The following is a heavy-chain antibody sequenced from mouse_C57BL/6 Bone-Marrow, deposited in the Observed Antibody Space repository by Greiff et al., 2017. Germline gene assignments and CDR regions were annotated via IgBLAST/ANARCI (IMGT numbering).Heavy chain of an antibody. CDR3: ARLEVDGSSGGLFFGV. V-gene: IGHV1-85*01. Sequence: QVQLQQSGPELVKPGASVKLSCKASGYTFTSYDINWVKQRPGQGLEWIGWIYPRDGSTKYNEKFKGKATLTVDTSSSTAYMELHSLSSEDSAFYFCARLEVDGSSGGLFFGVWGTGTTVTVSS. CDR2: IYPRDGST. J-gene: IGHJ1*03. D-gene: IGHD1-1*01. CDR1: GYTFTSYD.